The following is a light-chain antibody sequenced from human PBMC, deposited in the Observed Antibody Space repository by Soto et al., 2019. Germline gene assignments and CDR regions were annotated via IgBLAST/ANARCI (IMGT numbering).Light chain of an antibody. J-gene: IGLJ1*01. CDR3: SSYTSSSTLG. Sequence: QSALTQPASVSGSPGQSITISCTGTSSDVGGYNYVSWYQQHPGKAPKLMIYDVSNRPSGVSNRFSGSKYGNTASLTISGLQAEDEADYYCSSYTSSSTLGFGTGTKLTVL. CDR2: DVS. CDR1: SSDVGGYNY. V-gene: IGLV2-14*01.